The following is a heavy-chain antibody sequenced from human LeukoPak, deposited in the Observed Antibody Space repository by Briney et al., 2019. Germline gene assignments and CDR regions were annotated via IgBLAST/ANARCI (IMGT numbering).Heavy chain of an antibody. J-gene: IGHJ4*02. D-gene: IGHD2-15*01. CDR1: GFTFSSHG. CDR3: AKEQPTRYCSGGSCYYSDYFDY. V-gene: IGHV3-30*18. CDR2: ISYDGSNK. Sequence: GGSLRLSCAASGFTFSSHGMHWVRQAPGKGLEWVAVISYDGSNKYYADSVKGRFTISRDNSKNTLYLQMNSLRAEDTAVYYCAKEQPTRYCSGGSCYYSDYFDYWGQGTLVTVSS.